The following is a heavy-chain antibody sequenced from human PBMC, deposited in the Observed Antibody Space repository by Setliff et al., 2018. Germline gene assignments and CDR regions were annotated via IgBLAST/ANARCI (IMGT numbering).Heavy chain of an antibody. CDR1: GYSISSGYY. V-gene: IGHV4-38-2*01. D-gene: IGHD3-16*01. Sequence: SETLSLTCAVSGYSISSGYYWGWIRQPPGKGLEWIGSIYHSGSTYYNPSLRSRVTMSVDTSKNQFSLKLTSVTAADTAVYYCVRGGSSVWAWYFDLWGRGTLVTVSS. J-gene: IGHJ2*01. CDR2: IYHSGST. CDR3: VRGGSSVWAWYFDL.